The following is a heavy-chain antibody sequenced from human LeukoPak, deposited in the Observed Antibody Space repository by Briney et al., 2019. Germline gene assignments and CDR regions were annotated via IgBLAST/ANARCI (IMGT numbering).Heavy chain of an antibody. J-gene: IGHJ4*02. CDR3: AKDIGSYYDY. Sequence: GGSLRLSCAASGFTFSSYSRNWVRPAPGKGLEWVTFIQYDGSKKYYADSVKGRFTISRDNSKNTLYLEMNSLRAEDTAVYYCAKDIGSYYDYWGQGILVTVSS. CDR1: GFTFSSYS. D-gene: IGHD3-10*01. CDR2: IQYDGSKK. V-gene: IGHV3-30*02.